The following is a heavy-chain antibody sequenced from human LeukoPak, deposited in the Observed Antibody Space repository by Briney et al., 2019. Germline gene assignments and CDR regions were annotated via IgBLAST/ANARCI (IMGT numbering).Heavy chain of an antibody. CDR2: ISYDGSNK. CDR1: GLIFSSYA. Sequence: PGRSLRLSCAASGLIFSSYAMHWVRQAPGKGLEWVAVISYDGSNKYYADSVKGRFTISRDNSKNTLYLQMNSLRAEDTAVYYCAREDSSGYYDYWGQGTLVTVSS. D-gene: IGHD3-22*01. V-gene: IGHV3-30*01. CDR3: AREDSSGYYDY. J-gene: IGHJ4*02.